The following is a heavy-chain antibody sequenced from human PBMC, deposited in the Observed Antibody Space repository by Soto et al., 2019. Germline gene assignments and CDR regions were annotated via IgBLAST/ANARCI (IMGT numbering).Heavy chain of an antibody. V-gene: IGHV1-3*01. CDR1: GYTFTSYA. Sequence: QVQLVQSGAEVKKPGASVKVSCKASGYTFTSYAMHWVRQAPGQRLEWMGWINAGNGNTKYSPKFQGRVTITRDTAASTAYMELSSLRSEATAVYYCARIPFVAGGYFDYWGQGTLVTVSS. D-gene: IGHD2-21*01. CDR2: INAGNGNT. CDR3: ARIPFVAGGYFDY. J-gene: IGHJ4*02.